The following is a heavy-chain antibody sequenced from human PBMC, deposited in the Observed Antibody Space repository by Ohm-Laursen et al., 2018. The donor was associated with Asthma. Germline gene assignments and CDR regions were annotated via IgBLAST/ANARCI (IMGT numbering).Heavy chain of an antibody. V-gene: IGHV1-46*01. J-gene: IGHJ5*02. CDR1: GYTFTTYP. CDR2: INPSDSNT. Sequence: ASVKVSCKASGYTFTTYPLHWVRQAPGQGLEWMGRINPSDSNTINAQKFQGRVTMTSDTSTSTVYMELSSLRSEDTAVYYCARERTYWFDPWGQGTLVTVSS. CDR3: ARERTYWFDP.